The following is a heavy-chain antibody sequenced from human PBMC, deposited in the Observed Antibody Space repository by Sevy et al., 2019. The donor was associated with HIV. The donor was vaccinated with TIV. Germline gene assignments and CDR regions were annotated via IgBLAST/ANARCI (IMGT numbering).Heavy chain of an antibody. D-gene: IGHD2-2*01. CDR3: ARVVCSSTSCYVFRFDP. V-gene: IGHV1-18*04. Sequence: ASVKVSCKASGYTFTSYGISWVRQAPGQGLEWMGWISAYNGNTNYAQKLQGRATMTTDTSTSTAYMELRSLRSDDTAVYYCARVVCSSTSCYVFRFDPWGQGTLVTVSS. J-gene: IGHJ5*02. CDR2: ISAYNGNT. CDR1: GYTFTSYG.